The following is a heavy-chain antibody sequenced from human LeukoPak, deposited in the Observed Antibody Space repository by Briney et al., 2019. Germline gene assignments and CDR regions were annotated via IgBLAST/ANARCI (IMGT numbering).Heavy chain of an antibody. CDR3: ARPVHSSSTRDAFDI. D-gene: IGHD6-13*01. CDR2: ISAYNGNT. CDR1: GYTFTSYG. Sequence: ASVKVSCKASGYTFTSYGISWVRQAPGQGLEWMGWISAYNGNTNYAQKLQGRVTMTRDTSISTAYMELSRLRSDDTAVYYCARPVHSSSTRDAFDIWGQGTVVTVSS. J-gene: IGHJ3*02. V-gene: IGHV1-18*01.